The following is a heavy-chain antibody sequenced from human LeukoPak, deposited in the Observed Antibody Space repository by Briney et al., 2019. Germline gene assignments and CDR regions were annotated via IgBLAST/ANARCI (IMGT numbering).Heavy chain of an antibody. CDR2: INHSGST. CDR3: ARGEYCSSTSCYGPYYYYGMDV. D-gene: IGHD2-2*01. CDR1: GGSFSGYY. J-gene: IGHJ6*02. V-gene: IGHV4-34*01. Sequence: SETLSLTCAVYGGSFSGYYWSWIRQPPGKGLEWIGEINHSGSTNYNPSLKSRITISVDTSKNQFSLKLNSVTAADTAVYYCARGEYCSSTSCYGPYYYYGMDVWGRGTTVTVSS.